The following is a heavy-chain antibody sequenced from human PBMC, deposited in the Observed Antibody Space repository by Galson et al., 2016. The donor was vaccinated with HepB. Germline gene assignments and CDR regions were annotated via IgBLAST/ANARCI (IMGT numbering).Heavy chain of an antibody. CDR3: ARLRRVGAAGSYSYHSMDV. CDR1: GGSVSSDY. D-gene: IGHD6-13*01. Sequence: LSLTCSVSGGSVSSDYWSWIRQPPGKGLEWIAYIHYSGSTDYNPSLKSRVSISLDTSKNQFSLRLTSVTAAATAVYFCARLRRVGAAGSYSYHSMDVWGQGTTVTVS. V-gene: IGHV4-59*02. CDR2: IHYSGST. J-gene: IGHJ6*02.